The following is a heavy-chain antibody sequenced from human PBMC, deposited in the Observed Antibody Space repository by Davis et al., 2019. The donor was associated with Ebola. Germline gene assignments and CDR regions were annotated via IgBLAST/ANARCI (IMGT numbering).Heavy chain of an antibody. CDR3: AKDPLVRGVIVLES. J-gene: IGHJ5*02. V-gene: IGHV3-30*18. D-gene: IGHD3-10*01. Sequence: GESLKISCAASGFSFSTYGMHWVRQAPGKGLEWVAVISNDGSNKYYADSVKGRFTISSDNAKSTLYLEMNSLRTEDTAMYYCAKDPLVRGVIVLESWGQGTLVTVSS. CDR2: ISNDGSNK. CDR1: GFSFSTYG.